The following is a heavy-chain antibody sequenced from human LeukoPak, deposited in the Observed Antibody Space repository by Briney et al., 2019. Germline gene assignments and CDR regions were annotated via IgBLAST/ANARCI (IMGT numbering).Heavy chain of an antibody. CDR3: ARGLNDYGDYVIFYGMDV. V-gene: IGHV1-46*01. CDR2: INPSGGST. Sequence: ASVKVSCKASGYTLTSYYMHWVRQAPGQGLEWMGMINPSGGSTSYAQKFQGRVTMTRDTSTSTVYMELSSLRSEDTAVYYCARGLNDYGDYVIFYGMDVWGQGTTVTVSS. CDR1: GYTLTSYY. J-gene: IGHJ6*02. D-gene: IGHD4-17*01.